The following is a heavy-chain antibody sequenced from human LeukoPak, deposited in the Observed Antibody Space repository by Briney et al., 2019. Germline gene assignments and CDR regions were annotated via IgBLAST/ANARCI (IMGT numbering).Heavy chain of an antibody. CDR3: ARGRYYGSGSTNNWFDP. V-gene: IGHV4-34*01. CDR2: INHSGST. CDR1: GGSFSGYY. J-gene: IGHJ5*02. Sequence: SETLSLTCAVYGGSFSGYYWSWIRQPPGKGLEWIGEINHSGSTNYNPSLKSRVTISVDTSKNQFSLKLSSVTAADTAVYYCARGRYYGSGSTNNWFDPWGQGTLVTVSS. D-gene: IGHD3-10*01.